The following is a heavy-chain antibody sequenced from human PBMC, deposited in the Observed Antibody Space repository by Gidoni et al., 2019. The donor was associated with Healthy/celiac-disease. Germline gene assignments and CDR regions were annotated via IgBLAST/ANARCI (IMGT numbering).Heavy chain of an antibody. Sequence: EVQLLESGGGLVQPGGSLRLSCAASGFPFSSYAMSWVRQAPGKGLEWVSAISGSGGSTYYADSVKGRFTISRDNSKNTLYLQMNSLRAEDTAVYYCAKGGIGDLGAFDIWGQGTMVTVSS. CDR2: ISGSGGST. CDR3: AKGGIGDLGAFDI. CDR1: GFPFSSYA. D-gene: IGHD3-16*01. J-gene: IGHJ3*02. V-gene: IGHV3-23*01.